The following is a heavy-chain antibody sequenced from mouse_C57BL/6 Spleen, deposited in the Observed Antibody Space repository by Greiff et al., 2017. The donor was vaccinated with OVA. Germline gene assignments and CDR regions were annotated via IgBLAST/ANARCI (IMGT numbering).Heavy chain of an antibody. J-gene: IGHJ2*01. D-gene: IGHD2-2*01. CDR2: INPNYGTT. CDR1: GYSFTDYN. Sequence: VHVKQSGPELVKPGASVKISCKASGYSFTDYNMNWVKQSNGKSLEWIGVINPNYGTTSYNQKFKGKATLTVDQSSSTAYMQLNSLTSEDSAVYYCARKGATMVTREGFYFDYWGQGTTLTVSS. V-gene: IGHV1-39*01. CDR3: ARKGATMVTREGFYFDY.